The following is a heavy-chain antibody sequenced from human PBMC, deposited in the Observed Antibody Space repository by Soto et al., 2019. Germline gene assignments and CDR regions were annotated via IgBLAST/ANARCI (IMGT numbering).Heavy chain of an antibody. Sequence: GGSLRLSCAASGFTFDDYTMHWVRQAPGKGLEWVSLISWDGGSTYYADSVKGRFTISRDNSKNSLYLQMNSLRTEDTALYYCAKDGFPQDYGDFFDYWGQGTLVTVSS. CDR3: AKDGFPQDYGDFFDY. D-gene: IGHD4-17*01. V-gene: IGHV3-43*01. CDR1: GFTFDDYT. CDR2: ISWDGGST. J-gene: IGHJ4*02.